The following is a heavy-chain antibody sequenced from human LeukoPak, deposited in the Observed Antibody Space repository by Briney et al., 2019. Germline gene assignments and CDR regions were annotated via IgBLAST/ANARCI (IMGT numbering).Heavy chain of an antibody. V-gene: IGHV1-69*05. D-gene: IGHD2-2*01. Sequence: SVKVSCKASGGTFSSYAISWVRQAPGQGLEWMGGIIPIFGTANYAQKFQGRVTMTRDTSTSTVYMELSSLRSEDTAVYYCARDKNQLLVYWGQGTLVTVSS. CDR1: GGTFSSYA. CDR3: ARDKNQLLVY. CDR2: IIPIFGTA. J-gene: IGHJ4*02.